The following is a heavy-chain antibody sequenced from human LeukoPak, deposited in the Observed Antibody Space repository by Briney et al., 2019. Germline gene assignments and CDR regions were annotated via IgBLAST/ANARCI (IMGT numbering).Heavy chain of an antibody. CDR2: IRYDGNYK. CDR3: AKDGSSWYDY. J-gene: IGHJ4*02. V-gene: IGHV3-30*02. Sequence: GGSLRLSCAASGFIFSAYGMHWVRQAPGKGPEWVAFIRYDGNYKYYADSVKGRFTISRDNSKNTLYLQMNSLRAEDTAVNYCAKDGSSWYDYWGQGTLVTVSS. CDR1: GFIFSAYG. D-gene: IGHD6-13*01.